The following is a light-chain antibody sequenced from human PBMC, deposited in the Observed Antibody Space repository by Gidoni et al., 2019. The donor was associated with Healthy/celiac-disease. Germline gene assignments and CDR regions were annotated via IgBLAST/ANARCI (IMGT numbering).Light chain of an antibody. V-gene: IGLV3-25*03. CDR3: QSADSSGTYHVV. J-gene: IGLJ2*01. CDR1: ALPKQY. Sequence: SSALTQPHSVSVSPGQTARTTCSGDALPKQYAYWYQQKPRQAPVLLIYKDSERPSGIPERFAGSSSGTTVTLTISGVQAEDEADYYCQSADSSGTYHVVFGGGTKLTVL. CDR2: KDS.